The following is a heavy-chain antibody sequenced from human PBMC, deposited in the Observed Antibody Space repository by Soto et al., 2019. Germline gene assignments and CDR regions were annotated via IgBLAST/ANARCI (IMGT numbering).Heavy chain of an antibody. D-gene: IGHD1-26*01. CDR2: IYYTGIT. CDR1: GGSMNGYF. V-gene: IGHV4-59*08. Sequence: SETLSLTCTVSGGSMNGYFWSWIRQPPGKGLEWIGYIYYTGITNYNLSLKSRVTISIDTSKNQFSLKVSSVTAADTAVYYCARQGPSETYYGWFDPWGQGTLVTSPQ. J-gene: IGHJ5*02. CDR3: ARQGPSETYYGWFDP.